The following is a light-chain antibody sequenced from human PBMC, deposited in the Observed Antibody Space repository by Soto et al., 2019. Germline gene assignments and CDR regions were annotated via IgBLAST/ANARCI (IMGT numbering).Light chain of an antibody. J-gene: IGLJ2*01. CDR2: DVT. Sequence: QSVLTQPRSASGSPGQSVTISCTGTSNSYGSWYQQHPGKAPKLIIYDVTERPSGVPDRCSGSKSGNTASLTIAGLQADEEADYHCCSCPGSNSHVIFGGGTKLTVL. CDR3: CSCPGSNSHVI. CDR1: SNSY. V-gene: IGLV2-11*01.